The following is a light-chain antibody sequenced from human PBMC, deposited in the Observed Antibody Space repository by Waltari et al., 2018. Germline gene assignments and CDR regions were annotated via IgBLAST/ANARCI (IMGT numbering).Light chain of an antibody. CDR3: QQYQNWPRWT. J-gene: IGKJ1*01. V-gene: IGKV3-15*01. CDR2: DVS. CDR1: HRLSGN. Sequence: EIVMTQSPATLSVSPGERATLSCRASHRLSGNLAWYQQKPGQAPRLPRYDVSTRATGVPARFSGSESGTEFTLTISSIQSEDFAIYYCQQYQNWPRWTFGQGTKVDIK.